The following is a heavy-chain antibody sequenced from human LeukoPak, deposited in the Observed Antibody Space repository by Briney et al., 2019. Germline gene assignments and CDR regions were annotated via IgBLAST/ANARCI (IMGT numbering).Heavy chain of an antibody. Sequence: GASVKVSCKASGYTFNDYYLHWVRQAPGQGLEWMGWINPNNGGIKYAQKFQGRVTMTRDTSISTAYMELSSLKSDDTAVCYCATDCGGDCYSRYWGQGTLVTVSS. D-gene: IGHD2-21*02. J-gene: IGHJ4*02. CDR2: INPNNGGI. CDR3: ATDCGGDCYSRY. CDR1: GYTFNDYY. V-gene: IGHV1-2*02.